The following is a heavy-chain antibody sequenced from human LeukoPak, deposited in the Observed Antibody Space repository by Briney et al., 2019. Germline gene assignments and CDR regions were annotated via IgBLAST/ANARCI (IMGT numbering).Heavy chain of an antibody. CDR1: GGSISSGYHY. V-gene: IGHV4-39*01. CDR2: IYESGRT. Sequence: SSQTLSLTCTVSGGSISSGYHYWGRIRQPPGKGLEWIGSIYESGRTHYNPSLRSRITISVDTSKNQFSLELSSVTAADTAVYYCARGDSSSWSLFDYWGQGTLVTVSS. CDR3: ARGDSSSWSLFDY. D-gene: IGHD6-13*01. J-gene: IGHJ4*02.